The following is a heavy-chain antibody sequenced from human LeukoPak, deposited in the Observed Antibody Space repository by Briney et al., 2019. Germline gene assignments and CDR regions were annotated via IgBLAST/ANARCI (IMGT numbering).Heavy chain of an antibody. CDR3: ARIAAAGHFDY. D-gene: IGHD6-13*01. J-gene: IGHJ4*02. CDR1: GFTFSSYS. Sequence: GGSLRLSCAASGFTFSSYSMNWARQAPGRGLEWVSSISSSSSYIYYADSVKGRFTISRDNAKNSLYLQMNSLRAEDTAVYYCARIAAAGHFDYWGQGTLVTVSS. CDR2: ISSSSSYI. V-gene: IGHV3-21*01.